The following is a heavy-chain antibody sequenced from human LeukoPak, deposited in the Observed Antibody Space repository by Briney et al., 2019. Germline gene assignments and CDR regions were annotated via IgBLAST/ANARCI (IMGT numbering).Heavy chain of an antibody. D-gene: IGHD3-10*01. J-gene: IGHJ4*02. CDR1: GYTFTSCD. V-gene: IGHV1-8*01. CDR3: ARGSSDLWFGELLYHY. CDR2: MNPNSGNT. Sequence: ASVKVSCKASGYTFTSCDIYWVRQATGQGLEWMGWMNPNSGNTGYAQKFQGRVTMTRNTSISTAYMELSSLRSEDTAVYYCARGSSDLWFGELLYHYWGQGTLVTVSS.